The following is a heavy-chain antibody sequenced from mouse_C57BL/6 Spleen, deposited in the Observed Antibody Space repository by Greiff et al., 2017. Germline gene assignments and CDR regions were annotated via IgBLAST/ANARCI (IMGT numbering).Heavy chain of an antibody. D-gene: IGHD2-1*01. CDR3: ARRDGNYYAMDY. CDR2: INPGSGGT. J-gene: IGHJ4*01. V-gene: IGHV1-54*01. CDR1: GYAFTNYL. Sequence: VQLQQSGAELVRPGTSVKVSCKASGYAFTNYLIEWVKQRPGQGLEWIGVINPGSGGTNYNEKFKGKATLTADKSSSTAYMQLSSLTSEDSAVYFCARRDGNYYAMDYWGQGTSVTVSS.